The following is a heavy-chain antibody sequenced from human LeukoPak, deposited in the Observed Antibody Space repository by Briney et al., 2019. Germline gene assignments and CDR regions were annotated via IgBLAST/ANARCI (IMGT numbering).Heavy chain of an antibody. CDR2: INPNSGGT. V-gene: IGHV1-2*02. CDR1: GYTFTSYY. D-gene: IGHD6-13*01. Sequence: ASVTVSCKASGYTFTSYYMHWVRQAPGQGLEWMGWINPNSGGTNYAQKFQGRVTMTRDTSISTAYMELSRLRSDDTAVYYCARYSSSFSAEDWGQGTLVTVSS. CDR3: ARYSSSFSAED. J-gene: IGHJ4*02.